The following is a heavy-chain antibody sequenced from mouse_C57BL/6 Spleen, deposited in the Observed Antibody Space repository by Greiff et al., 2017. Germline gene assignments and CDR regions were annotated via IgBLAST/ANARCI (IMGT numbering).Heavy chain of an antibody. J-gene: IGHJ1*03. D-gene: IGHD1-1*01. CDR3: TRGINYYGSSYWYFGV. CDR2: IYPGNSDT. Sequence: VQLQQSGTVLARPGASVKMSCKTSGYTFTSYWMHWVKQRPGQGLEWIGAIYPGNSDTSYNQKFKGKAKLTAVTSASTAYMELSSLTNEDTAVYYCTRGINYYGSSYWYFGVWGTGATVTVSS. CDR1: GYTFTSYW. V-gene: IGHV1-5*01.